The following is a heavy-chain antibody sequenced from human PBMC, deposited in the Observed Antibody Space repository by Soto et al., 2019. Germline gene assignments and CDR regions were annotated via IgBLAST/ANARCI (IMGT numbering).Heavy chain of an antibody. J-gene: IGHJ4*02. V-gene: IGHV1-24*01. Sequence: ASVKVSCKVSGYTLTELSMHWVRQAPGKGLEWMGGFDPEDGETIYAQKFRGRVTMTEDTSTDTACMELSSLRSEDTAVYYCATDRGTRTTFYYFDYRGPGTLVTVSS. CDR1: GYTLTELS. CDR3: ATDRGTRTTFYYFDY. CDR2: FDPEDGET. D-gene: IGHD1-1*01.